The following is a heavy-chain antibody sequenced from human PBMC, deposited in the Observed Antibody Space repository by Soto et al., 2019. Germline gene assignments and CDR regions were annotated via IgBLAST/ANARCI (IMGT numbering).Heavy chain of an antibody. D-gene: IGHD3-10*01. CDR1: GFTFSDHY. CDR2: TRNKANSYTT. J-gene: IGHJ4*02. V-gene: IGHV3-72*01. CDR3: TRVTMGGQYYFDY. Sequence: GGSLRLSCAASGFTFSDHYMDWVRQAPGKGLEWVGRTRNKANSYTTEYAASVKGRFTISRDDSKNSLYLQMNSLKTEDTAVYYCTRVTMGGQYYFDYWGQGTLVTVSS.